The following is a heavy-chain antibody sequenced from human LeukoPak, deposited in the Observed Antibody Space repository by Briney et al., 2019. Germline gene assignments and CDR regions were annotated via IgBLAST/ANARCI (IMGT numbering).Heavy chain of an antibody. CDR3: ARGPSYYDFWSGYSLPYYFDY. D-gene: IGHD3-3*01. Sequence: GGSLRLSCAASGFTFSSYWMGWVRQAPGKGLEWVANIKQDGSEKYYVDSVKGRFTISRDNAKNSLYLQMNSLRAEDTAVYYCARGPSYYDFWSGYSLPYYFDYWGQGTLVTVSS. CDR1: GFTFSSYW. V-gene: IGHV3-7*01. J-gene: IGHJ4*02. CDR2: IKQDGSEK.